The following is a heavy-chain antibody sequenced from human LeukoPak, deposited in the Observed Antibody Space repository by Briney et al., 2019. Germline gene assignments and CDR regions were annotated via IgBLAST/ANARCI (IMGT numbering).Heavy chain of an antibody. V-gene: IGHV3-33*01. J-gene: IGHJ6*02. CDR3: ARDRTRYNWNHVILDYYFGMDV. CDR2: IWYDGKNK. D-gene: IGHD1-1*01. Sequence: PGGSLRLSCAASGFTFSSYGMHWVRQAPGKGLEWVAVIWYDGKNKYYADSVKGRFTISRDNSKNTLYLQMNRLRAEDTSVYYCARDRTRYNWNHVILDYYFGMDVWGQGTTVTVSS. CDR1: GFTFSSYG.